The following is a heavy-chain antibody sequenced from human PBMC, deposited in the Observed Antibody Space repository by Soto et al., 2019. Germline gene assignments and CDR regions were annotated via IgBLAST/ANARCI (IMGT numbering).Heavy chain of an antibody. J-gene: IGHJ4*02. CDR1: GYTFTNYP. D-gene: IGHD1-1*01. V-gene: IGHV1-3*01. CDR2: IDAGNGNT. CDR3: ARYTYFDY. Sequence: QVQLMQSGAEVKRPGASMKISCKTSGYTFTNYPIHWVRQAPGQTLEWMGWIDAGNGNTKYSQSFQDRVTFTRDTSANTAYMELSSLRSEDTAVYYCARYTYFDYWGQGTLVTVSS.